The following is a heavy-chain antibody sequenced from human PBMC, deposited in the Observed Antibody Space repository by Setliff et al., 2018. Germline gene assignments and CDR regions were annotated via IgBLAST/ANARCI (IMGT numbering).Heavy chain of an antibody. V-gene: IGHV1-18*01. CDR1: GYTFIDYG. CDR2: ISPYTGKT. J-gene: IGHJ4*02. CDR3: SRLVRSCTRTSCQRLSGDEY. Sequence: ASVKVSCKASGYTFIDYGVSWVRQAPGQGLEWVGWISPYTGKTYLAPKFQDRVTLTADTSTTTAYLQLTNLRSDDTAIYFCSRLVRSCTRTSCQRLSGDEYWGQGALVTVSS. D-gene: IGHD2-2*01.